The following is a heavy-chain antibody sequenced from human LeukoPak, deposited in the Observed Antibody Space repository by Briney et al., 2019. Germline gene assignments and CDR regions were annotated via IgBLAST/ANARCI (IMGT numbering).Heavy chain of an antibody. CDR2: IYYSGST. D-gene: IGHD3-22*01. CDR3: ARLDDSSGYFH. Sequence: PSETLSLTCTVSGGSISSSSYYWGWIRQPPGKGLEWIGSIYYSGSTYYNPSLKSRVTISVDTSKNQFSLKLSSVTAADTAVYYCARLDDSSGYFHWGQGTLVTVSS. J-gene: IGHJ4*02. V-gene: IGHV4-39*01. CDR1: GGSISSSSYY.